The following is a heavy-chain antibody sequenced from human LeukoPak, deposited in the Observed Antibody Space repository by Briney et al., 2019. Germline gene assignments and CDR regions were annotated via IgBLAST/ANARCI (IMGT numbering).Heavy chain of an antibody. Sequence: PSETLSLTCAVYGGSFSGYYWSWLRQPPGKGLEWIGEINHSGSTNYNPSLKSRVTISVDTSKNQFSLKLSSVTAADTAVYYCARGYQLGSYLWFDPWGQGTLVTVSS. CDR3: ARGYQLGSYLWFDP. D-gene: IGHD2-2*01. J-gene: IGHJ5*02. V-gene: IGHV4-34*01. CDR1: GGSFSGYY. CDR2: INHSGST.